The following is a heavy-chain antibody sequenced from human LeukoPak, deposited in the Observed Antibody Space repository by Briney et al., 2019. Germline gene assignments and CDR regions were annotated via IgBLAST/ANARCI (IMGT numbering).Heavy chain of an antibody. Sequence: SETLSLTCAVSGGSISSGGYSWSWIRQPPGKGLEWIGYIYHSGSTNYNPSHKSRVTMSVDKSKNQVSLKLTSVTAADTAVYYCASVRKEWEPFYYFDYWGQGTLVTVSS. J-gene: IGHJ4*02. CDR2: IYHSGST. CDR3: ASVRKEWEPFYYFDY. V-gene: IGHV4-30-2*01. D-gene: IGHD1-26*01. CDR1: GGSISSGGYS.